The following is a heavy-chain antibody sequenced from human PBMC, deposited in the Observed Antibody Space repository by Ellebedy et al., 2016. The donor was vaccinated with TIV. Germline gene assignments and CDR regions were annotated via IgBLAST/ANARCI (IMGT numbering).Heavy chain of an antibody. V-gene: IGHV3-74*01. Sequence: GESLKISCAASGFTFSSHWMHWVRQAPGEGLAWVSRVTADGSETDYADSVKGRLTISRDNAKGALYLQMNSLRVEDMAVYYCSPLDYGGDSTRGSWGQGTLVTVSS. D-gene: IGHD4-23*01. CDR3: SPLDYGGDSTRGS. CDR2: VTADGSET. CDR1: GFTFSSHW. J-gene: IGHJ5*02.